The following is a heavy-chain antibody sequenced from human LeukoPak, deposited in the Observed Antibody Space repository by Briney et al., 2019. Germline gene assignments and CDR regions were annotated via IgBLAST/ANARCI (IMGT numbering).Heavy chain of an antibody. CDR1: GFTFSSYA. V-gene: IGHV3-30-3*01. Sequence: PGRSLRLSCAASGFTFSSYAMHWVRQAPGKGLEWVAVISYDGSNKYYADSVKGRFTISRDNSKNTLYLQMNSLRAEDTAVYYCAKGSEDTAMDYFDYWGQGTLVTVSS. D-gene: IGHD5-18*01. J-gene: IGHJ4*02. CDR2: ISYDGSNK. CDR3: AKGSEDTAMDYFDY.